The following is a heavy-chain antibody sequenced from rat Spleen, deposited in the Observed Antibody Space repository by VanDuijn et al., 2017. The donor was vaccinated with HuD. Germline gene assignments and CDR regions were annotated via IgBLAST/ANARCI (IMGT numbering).Heavy chain of an antibody. CDR2: ITTGGDDT. Sequence: EVQLVESGGGLVQPGRSLKLSCAASGFTFSDFDMAWVRQAPTKGLEWVASITTGGDDTYYRDSVKGRFTISRDDEESTLYLQLDSLSAEDTATYYRPRHRHYYYSGDRLAHWGQRTLVTVSS. D-gene: IGHD1-1*01. J-gene: IGHJ3*01. V-gene: IGHV5S23*01. CDR1: GFTFSDFD. CDR3: PRHRHYYYSGDRLAH.